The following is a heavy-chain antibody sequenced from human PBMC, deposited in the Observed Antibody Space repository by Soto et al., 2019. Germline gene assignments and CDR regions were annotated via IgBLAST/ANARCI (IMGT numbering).Heavy chain of an antibody. J-gene: IGHJ6*02. V-gene: IGHV1-69*05. CDR1: GGTFSSYA. CDR2: IIHIFGTT. D-gene: IGHD1-26*01. Sequence: SVKVSCKASGGTFSSYAISWVRQAPGQGLEWMGGIIHIFGTTNYAQKLQGRVTMTTDTSTSTAYMELRSLRSDDTAVYYCARDAGARYYYYGMDVWGQGTTVTVSS. CDR3: ARDAGARYYYYGMDV.